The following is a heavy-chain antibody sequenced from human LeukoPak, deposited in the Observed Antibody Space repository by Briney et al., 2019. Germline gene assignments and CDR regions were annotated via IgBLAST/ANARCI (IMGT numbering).Heavy chain of an antibody. J-gene: IGHJ4*02. CDR1: GFTFSSYA. Sequence: GGSLRLSCVASGFTFSSYAMNWVRQAPGKGLEWVSVISGGGGSTHYADSVKGRFTISRDNSKNTLYLQMNSLRAEDTAVYYCARGVEYYYDSSGYQHFDYWGQGTLVTVSS. V-gene: IGHV3-23*01. D-gene: IGHD3-22*01. CDR3: ARGVEYYYDSSGYQHFDY. CDR2: ISGGGGST.